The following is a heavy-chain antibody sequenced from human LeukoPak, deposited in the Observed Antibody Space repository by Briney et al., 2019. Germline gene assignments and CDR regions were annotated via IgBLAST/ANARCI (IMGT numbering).Heavy chain of an antibody. CDR2: IRTAGDT. J-gene: IGHJ3*02. CDR3: TRKRGGAFDI. V-gene: IGHV3-13*04. CDR1: GFTFNTDD. Sequence: PGGSLRLSCAASGFTFNTDDIHWVRQATGKGLEWVSAIRTAGDTYYSGAVKGRFTISREDAKTSLYLQMNSLRVGDTAVYYCTRKRGGAFDIWGQGTMVTVSS.